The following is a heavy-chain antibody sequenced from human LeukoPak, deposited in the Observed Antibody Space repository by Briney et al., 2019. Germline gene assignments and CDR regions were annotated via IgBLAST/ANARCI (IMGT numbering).Heavy chain of an antibody. CDR1: GFTFSNYA. J-gene: IGHJ4*02. V-gene: IGHV3-21*01. Sequence: GGSLRLSCAASGFTFSNYAMTWVRQAPGKGLEWVSSISSSGTHIYYAYSVKGRFTISRDNAMNSLYLQMNSLRAEDTAVYYCARALAAAGTGYYFDYWGQGTLVTVSS. CDR2: ISSSGTHI. D-gene: IGHD6-13*01. CDR3: ARALAAAGTGYYFDY.